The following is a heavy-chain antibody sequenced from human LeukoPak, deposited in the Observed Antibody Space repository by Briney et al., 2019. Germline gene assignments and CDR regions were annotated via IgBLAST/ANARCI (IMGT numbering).Heavy chain of an antibody. V-gene: IGHV3-7*01. CDR2: ISPDGNKK. CDR3: ARDLAYSRLDY. Sequence: GGSLRLSCAVSGLTFSSSWMDWVRQAPGKGLEWVASISPDGNKKYSADSVKGRGTSSRDNAENSLDLQMTSLSAEDTAFYYCARDLAYSRLDYLGQGMLVTVSS. CDR1: GLTFSSSW. J-gene: IGHJ4*02. D-gene: IGHD5-18*01.